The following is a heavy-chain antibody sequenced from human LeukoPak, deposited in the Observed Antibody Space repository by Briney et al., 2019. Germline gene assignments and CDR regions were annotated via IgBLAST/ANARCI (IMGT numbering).Heavy chain of an antibody. CDR3: ARDTDDFQGLDI. V-gene: IGHV3-7*01. CDR2: INLDGNGR. D-gene: IGHD3-3*01. J-gene: IGHJ3*02. Sequence: PAGGSLRLSCAASGFFFSNYWMSWVRQAQGKGLEWVANINLDGNGRFYVDSVKGRFTISRDNNKKSVYLQMNSLRAEDTAVYYCARDTDDFQGLDIWGQGTRVTVSS. CDR1: GFFFSNYW.